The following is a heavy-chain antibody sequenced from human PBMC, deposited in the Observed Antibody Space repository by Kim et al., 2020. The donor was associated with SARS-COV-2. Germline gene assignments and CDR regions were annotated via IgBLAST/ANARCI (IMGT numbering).Heavy chain of an antibody. CDR3: ARDSVRHFDY. CDR2: K. J-gene: IGHJ4*02. V-gene: IGHV6-1*01. D-gene: IGHD6-6*01. Sequence: KDLAVSGKNRININPDTSKNQFSLQLNSVTPEDTAVYYCARDSVRHFDYWGQGTLVTVSS.